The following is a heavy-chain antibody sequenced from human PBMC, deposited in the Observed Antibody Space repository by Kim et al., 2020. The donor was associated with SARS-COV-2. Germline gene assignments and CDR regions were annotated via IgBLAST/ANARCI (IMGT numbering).Heavy chain of an antibody. Sequence: YHPSVKSRITISLGTPKNQFSLTLSSVTAADTAIYYCARARVTSRFYFDYWGRGTLVSVSS. V-gene: IGHV4-59*01. D-gene: IGHD2-21*02. J-gene: IGHJ4*02. CDR3: ARARVTSRFYFDY.